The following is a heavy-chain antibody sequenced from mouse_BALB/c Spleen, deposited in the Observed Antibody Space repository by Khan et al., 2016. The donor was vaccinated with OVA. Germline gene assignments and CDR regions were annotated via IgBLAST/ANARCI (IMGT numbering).Heavy chain of an antibody. D-gene: IGHD4-1*01. CDR1: GYTFTNYV. J-gene: IGHJ3*01. CDR2: INPDNAGT. Sequence: VQLQQSGPELVEPGASVKMSCKTSGYTFTNYVLHWVKQRPGQGLEWIAYINPDNAGTRYNEIFRGKATLTSDISSTTAYLELSSLTSEDSAVYYYAREASGWDFSFPYWGQGTLVTVSA. CDR3: AREASGWDFSFPY. V-gene: IGHV1S136*01.